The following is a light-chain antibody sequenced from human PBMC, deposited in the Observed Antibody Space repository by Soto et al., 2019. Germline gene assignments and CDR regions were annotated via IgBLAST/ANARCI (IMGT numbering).Light chain of an antibody. CDR3: SSYRTSRILDV. CDR2: DVH. Sequence: QSVLTQPASVSGSPGHSITISCTGTSSDIGDYNYVSWYQQHPGKAPKLIIYDVHNRPSGVSYRFSGSKSGNTASLTISGLQAEDEADYYCSSYRTSRILDVFGTGTKVIVL. V-gene: IGLV2-14*01. CDR1: SSDIGDYNY. J-gene: IGLJ1*01.